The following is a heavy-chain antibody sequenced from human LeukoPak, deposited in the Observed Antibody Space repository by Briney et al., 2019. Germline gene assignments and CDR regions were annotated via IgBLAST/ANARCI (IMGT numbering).Heavy chain of an antibody. CDR3: AKSLLTTATGTGRAFDI. J-gene: IGHJ3*02. Sequence: GGSLRLSCEAAGFSFRDYPMGWVRRASGKRVGWVSGFSAGADVIFYADPVKGRFTISRDNSKNTLYLQMNSLRAEDAAEYYCAKSLLTTATGTGRAFDIWGQGTMVTVSA. CDR2: FSAGADVI. V-gene: IGHV3-23*01. CDR1: GFSFRDYP. D-gene: IGHD1-1*01.